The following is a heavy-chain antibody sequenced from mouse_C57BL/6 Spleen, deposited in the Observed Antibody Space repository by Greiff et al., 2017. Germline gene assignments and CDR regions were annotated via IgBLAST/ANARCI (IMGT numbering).Heavy chain of an antibody. V-gene: IGHV1-63*01. CDR3: ARAGTGDYAMDY. Sequence: QVQLQQSGAELVRPGTSVKMSCKASGYTFTNYWIGWAKQRPGHGLEWIGDIYPGGGYTNYNEKFKGKATLTADKSSSTAYMQFSSLTSEYSAIYYCARAGTGDYAMDYWGQGTSVTVSS. CDR2: IYPGGGYT. CDR1: GYTFTNYW. D-gene: IGHD4-1*01. J-gene: IGHJ4*01.